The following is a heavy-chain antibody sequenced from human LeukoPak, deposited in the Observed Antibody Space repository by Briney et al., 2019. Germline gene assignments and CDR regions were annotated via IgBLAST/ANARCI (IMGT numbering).Heavy chain of an antibody. V-gene: IGHV3-23*01. Sequence: GGSLRLSCEASGFTFSAYAMSWVRQAPGKGLEWVSAIGSDNKPHYSDSVKGRFAISRDNSKSTLFLQLNSLRAEDTALYYCARDLHYYLAMDVGGQGTTVTVS. J-gene: IGHJ6*02. CDR2: IGSDNKP. CDR1: GFTFSAYA. D-gene: IGHD2/OR15-2a*01. CDR3: ARDLHYYLAMDV.